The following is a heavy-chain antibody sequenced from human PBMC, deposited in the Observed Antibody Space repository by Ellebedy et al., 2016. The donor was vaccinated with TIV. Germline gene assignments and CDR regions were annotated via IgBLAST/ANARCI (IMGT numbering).Heavy chain of an antibody. CDR2: ISSSSSTI. Sequence: GESLKISCAASGSTFSRYSMNWVRQAPGKGLEWVSYISSSSSTIYYADSVKGRFTISRDKAKNSLYLQMNSLRAEDTAVYYCAAAAGAGDDAFDIWGQGTMVTVSS. J-gene: IGHJ3*02. CDR1: GSTFSRYS. D-gene: IGHD6-13*01. V-gene: IGHV3-48*01. CDR3: AAAAGAGDDAFDI.